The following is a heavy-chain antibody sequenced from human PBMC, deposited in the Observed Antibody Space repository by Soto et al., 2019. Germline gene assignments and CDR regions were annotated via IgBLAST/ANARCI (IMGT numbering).Heavy chain of an antibody. CDR1: GGSFSSYA. D-gene: IGHD3-3*02. CDR3: ASISSTSPSYYYYYGMDV. Sequence: SVKVSCKASGGSFSSYAISWVRQAPGQGLEWMGGIIPVFGTANYAQKFQGRVTITADESTSTAYLQWSSLKASDTAMYYCASISSTSPSYYYYYGMDVWGQGTTVTVSS. V-gene: IGHV1-69*13. CDR2: IIPVFGTA. J-gene: IGHJ6*02.